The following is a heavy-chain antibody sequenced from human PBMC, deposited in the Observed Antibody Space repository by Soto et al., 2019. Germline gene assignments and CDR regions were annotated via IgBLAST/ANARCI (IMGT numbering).Heavy chain of an antibody. Sequence: EVQLVESGGGLIQPGGSLRLSCAASGFTVSSNYMSWVRQAPGKGLEWVSVIYSGGSTYYADSVKGRFTISRDNSKNTLYLQMNSLRAEDTAVYYCARDLDYSSGWYGGAFDIWGQGTMVTVSS. D-gene: IGHD6-19*01. CDR1: GFTVSSNY. V-gene: IGHV3-53*01. J-gene: IGHJ3*02. CDR2: IYSGGST. CDR3: ARDLDYSSGWYGGAFDI.